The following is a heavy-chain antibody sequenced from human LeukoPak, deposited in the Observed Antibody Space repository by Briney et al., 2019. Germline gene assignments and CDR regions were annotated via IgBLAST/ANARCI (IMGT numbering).Heavy chain of an antibody. J-gene: IGHJ4*02. D-gene: IGHD3-10*01. CDR2: ISGSGGST. V-gene: IGHV3-23*01. CDR1: GFTFSSYA. Sequence: GGSLRLSCAASGFTFSSYAMSWVRQAPGKGLEWVSAISGSGGSTYYADSVKGRFTISRDNSKNTLYLQMNSLRAEDAAVYYCAKDSLWFGDFPDYWGQGTLVTVSS. CDR3: AKDSLWFGDFPDY.